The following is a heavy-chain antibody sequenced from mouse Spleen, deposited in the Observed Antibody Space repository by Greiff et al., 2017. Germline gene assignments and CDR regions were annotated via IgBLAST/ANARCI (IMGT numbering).Heavy chain of an antibody. J-gene: IGHJ3*01. CDR2: ISSGGST. Sequence: EVQGVESGGGLVKPGGSLKLSCAASGFTFSSYAMSWVRQTPEKRLEWVASISSGGSTYYPDSVKGRFTISRDNARNILYLQMSSLRSEDTAMYYCAREDGNYGGFAYWGQGTLVTVSA. CDR3: AREDGNYGGFAY. V-gene: IGHV5-6-5*01. CDR1: GFTFSSYA. D-gene: IGHD2-1*01.